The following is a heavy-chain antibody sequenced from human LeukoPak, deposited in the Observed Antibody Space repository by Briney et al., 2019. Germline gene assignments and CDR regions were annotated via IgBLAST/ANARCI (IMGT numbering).Heavy chain of an antibody. V-gene: IGHV4-39*07. CDR1: GGSISSNTYY. CDR3: ARGLRQLVRSWHY. D-gene: IGHD6-6*01. Sequence: SETLSLTCTVSGGSISSNTYYWGWIRQPRGKGLEWIGSIYYSGSTYYNPSLKSRVTISVDTSKNQFSLKLSSVTAADTAVYYCARGLRQLVRSWHYWGQGTLVTVSS. J-gene: IGHJ4*02. CDR2: IYYSGST.